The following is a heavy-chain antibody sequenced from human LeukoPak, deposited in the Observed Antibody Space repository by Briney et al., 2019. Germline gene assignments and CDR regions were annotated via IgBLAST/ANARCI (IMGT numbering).Heavy chain of an antibody. CDR3: ARATSNTAWCFDY. CDR2: IIPIFGTA. CDR1: GGTFSSYA. J-gene: IGHJ4*02. Sequence: ASVKVSCKASGGTFSSYAISWVRQAPGQGLEWMGRIIPIFGTANYAQKFQGRVTITTDESTSTAYMELSSLRSEDTAVYYCARATSNTAWCFDYWGQGTLVTVSS. V-gene: IGHV1-69*05. D-gene: IGHD5-18*01.